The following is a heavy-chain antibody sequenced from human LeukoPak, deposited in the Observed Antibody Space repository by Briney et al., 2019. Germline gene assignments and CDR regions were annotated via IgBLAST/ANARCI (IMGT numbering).Heavy chain of an antibody. CDR2: IYSGGST. J-gene: IGHJ3*02. Sequence: GGSLRLSCAASGFTVSSNYMGWVRQAPGKGLEWVSVIYSGGSTYYADSVKGRFTISRHNSKNTLYLQMNSLRAEDMAVYYCAREGGSGYYYDAFDIWGQGTMVTVSS. D-gene: IGHD3-22*01. CDR1: GFTVSSNY. V-gene: IGHV3-53*04. CDR3: AREGGSGYYYDAFDI.